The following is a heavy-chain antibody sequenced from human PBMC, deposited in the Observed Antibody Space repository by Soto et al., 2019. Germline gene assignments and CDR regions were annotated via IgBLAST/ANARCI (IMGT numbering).Heavy chain of an antibody. CDR2: IYYSGST. V-gene: IGHV4-59*01. Sequence: PSETLSLTCTVSGGSISSDYWSWIRQPPGKGLEWIGYIYYSGSTNYNLSLKSRVAISVDTSKNQFSLKLSSVTAADTAVYYCARGEAGYYYDSSGYTVTPSDFDIWGQGTTVPVS. J-gene: IGHJ3*02. CDR3: ARGEAGYYYDSSGYTVTPSDFDI. CDR1: GGSISSDY. D-gene: IGHD3-22*01.